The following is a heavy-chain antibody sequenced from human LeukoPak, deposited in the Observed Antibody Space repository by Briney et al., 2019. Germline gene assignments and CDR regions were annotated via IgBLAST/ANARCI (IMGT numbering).Heavy chain of an antibody. D-gene: IGHD3-22*01. CDR3: ARDGEYYDSSGSYFDY. CDR2: LNPSSGST. Sequence: ASVKVSCKASGYTFTTYYMHWVRQAPGQGLEWMGILNPSSGSTSYAQRIQGRVTMTRDTSTSTFYMELRSLKSEDTAVYYCARDGEYYDSSGSYFDYWGQGTAVTVSS. CDR1: GYTFTTYY. V-gene: IGHV1-46*01. J-gene: IGHJ4*02.